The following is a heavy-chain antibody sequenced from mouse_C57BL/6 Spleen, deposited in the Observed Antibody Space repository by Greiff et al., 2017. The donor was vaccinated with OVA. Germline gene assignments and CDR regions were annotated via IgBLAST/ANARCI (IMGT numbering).Heavy chain of an antibody. Sequence: QVQLQQSGAELVRPGASVTLSCKASGYTFTDYEMHWVKQTPVHGLEWIGAIDPETGGTAYNQKFKGKAILTAAKSSSTAYMELRSLTSEDSAVYYCTRQLRPYAMDYWGQGTSVTVSS. CDR1: GYTFTDYE. CDR2: IDPETGGT. D-gene: IGHD3-2*02. V-gene: IGHV1-15*01. CDR3: TRQLRPYAMDY. J-gene: IGHJ4*01.